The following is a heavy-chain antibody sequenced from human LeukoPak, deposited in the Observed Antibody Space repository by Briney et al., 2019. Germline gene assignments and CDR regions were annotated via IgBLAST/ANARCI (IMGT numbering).Heavy chain of an antibody. CDR1: GYTFTNYY. J-gene: IGHJ6*03. CDR3: ASSVSSYCSGGSCFYYYYYMDV. D-gene: IGHD2-15*01. CDR2: INPSGGST. V-gene: IGHV1-46*01. Sequence: ASVKVSCKASGYTFTNYYMHWVRQAPGQGLEWMGIINPSGGSTSFAQKFQGRVTMTRNMSTSTVYMELSSLRSEDTAVYYCASSVSSYCSGGSCFYYYYYMDVWGKGTTVTVSS.